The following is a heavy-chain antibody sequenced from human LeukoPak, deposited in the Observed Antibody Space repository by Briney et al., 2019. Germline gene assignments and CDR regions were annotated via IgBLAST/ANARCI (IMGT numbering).Heavy chain of an antibody. J-gene: IGHJ6*03. CDR3: ARQYDSYFYYYLDL. CDR2: LYHPDST. CDR1: GYPINNAYY. D-gene: IGHD2-2*01. Sequence: ASETLSLTCGVSGYPINNAYYWVWIRQPPGKGLEWIGSLYHPDSTYYNPSLKSRVTMSVDTSRNRFSLRLSFVTAADTAVYYCARQYDSYFYYYLDLWGTGTTVTVSS. V-gene: IGHV4-38-2*01.